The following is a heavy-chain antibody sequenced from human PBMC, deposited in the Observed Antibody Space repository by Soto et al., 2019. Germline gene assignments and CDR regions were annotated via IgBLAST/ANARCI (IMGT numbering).Heavy chain of an antibody. CDR1: GFTFSSYA. D-gene: IGHD4-4*01. Sequence: PGGSLRLSCAASGFTFSSYAMSWARQAPGKGLEWVSSISGSGTTTYNADSVKGRFTISRDNSNSTLYLQMNNLRAEDTAAYYCAKAKRTVTTGLEYWGQGTLVTVSS. CDR3: AKAKRTVTTGLEY. CDR2: ISGSGTTT. J-gene: IGHJ4*02. V-gene: IGHV3-23*01.